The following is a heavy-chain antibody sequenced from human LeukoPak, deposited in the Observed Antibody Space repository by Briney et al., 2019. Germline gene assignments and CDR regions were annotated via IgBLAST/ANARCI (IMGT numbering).Heavy chain of an antibody. V-gene: IGHV4-4*07. CDR3: ARDRASSGSNWFDP. Sequence: SETLSLTCTVAGGSISSYYWSWIRQPAGKGLEWIGRIYTSGSTNYNPSLKSRVTMSVDTSKNQFSLKLSSVTAADTAVYYCARDRASSGSNWFDPWGQGTLVTVSS. D-gene: IGHD3-22*01. CDR2: IYTSGST. J-gene: IGHJ5*02. CDR1: GGSISSYY.